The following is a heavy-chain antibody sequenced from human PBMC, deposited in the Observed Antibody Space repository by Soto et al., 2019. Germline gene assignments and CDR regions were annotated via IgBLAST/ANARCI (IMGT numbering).Heavy chain of an antibody. CDR1: GDIFSNSA. V-gene: IGHV1-69*13. Sequence: SVKVSFKVSGDIFSNSAISWLRQAPGQGLEWMGGIILDCGPGASAQTFKGRVTITADGSKNTVYLELTNLRHEDTAVYFCVQARGVTITAFDNWGQGTLVTVSS. J-gene: IGHJ4*02. CDR3: VQARGVTITAFDN. D-gene: IGHD3-3*01. CDR2: IILDCGPG.